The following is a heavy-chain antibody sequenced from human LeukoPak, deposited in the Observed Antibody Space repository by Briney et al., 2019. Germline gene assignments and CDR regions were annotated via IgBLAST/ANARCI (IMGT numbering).Heavy chain of an antibody. J-gene: IGHJ4*02. CDR2: ISSSGSTI. D-gene: IGHD3-10*01. CDR1: GFTFSSCE. Sequence: GGSLRLSCAASGFTFSSCEMNWVRQAQGKGLEWVSYISSSGSTIYYADSVKGRFTISRDNAKNSLYLQMNDLRAEDTAVYYCARDPYGSYYFDYWGQGTLVAVSS. V-gene: IGHV3-48*03. CDR3: ARDPYGSYYFDY.